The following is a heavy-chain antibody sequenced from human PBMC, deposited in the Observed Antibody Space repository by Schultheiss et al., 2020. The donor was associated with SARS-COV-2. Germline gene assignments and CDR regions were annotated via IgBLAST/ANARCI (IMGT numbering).Heavy chain of an antibody. V-gene: IGHV4-31*03. CDR1: GGSISSGGYY. Sequence: TLSLTCTVSGGSISSGGYYWSWIRQHPGKGLEWLGYVSYSGTTYYNPSLRSRVTISVDTSKNLFSLKLSSVTAADTAVYYCARDPDYWGQGTLVTVSS. CDR3: ARDPDY. CDR2: VSYSGTT. J-gene: IGHJ4*02.